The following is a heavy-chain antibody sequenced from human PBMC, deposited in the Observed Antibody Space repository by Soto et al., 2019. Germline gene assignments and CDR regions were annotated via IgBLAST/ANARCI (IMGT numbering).Heavy chain of an antibody. CDR2: ISSSSSTI. CDR3: AKGLIDDCSGGSCYRPDYYYYYMDV. Sequence: PGGSLRLSCAASGFTFSSYSMNWVRQAPGKGLEWVSYISSSSSTIYYADSVKGRFTISRDNAKNSLYLQMNSLRAEDTAVYYCAKGLIDDCSGGSCYRPDYYYYYMDVWGKGTTVTVSS. CDR1: GFTFSSYS. V-gene: IGHV3-48*01. J-gene: IGHJ6*03. D-gene: IGHD2-15*01.